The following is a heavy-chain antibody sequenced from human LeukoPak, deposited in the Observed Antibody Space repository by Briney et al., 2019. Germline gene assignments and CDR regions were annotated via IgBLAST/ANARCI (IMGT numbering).Heavy chain of an antibody. J-gene: IGHJ4*02. Sequence: GGSLRLSCAASGSTFSSHSLNWVRQAPGKGLEWVAVILYDGSTQYYADSVRGRFTASRDNSKDTLYLQMNSLRVEDTAVYYCARVDCRSTSCSPFDYWGQGTLVTVSS. D-gene: IGHD2-2*01. CDR1: GSTFSSHS. CDR3: ARVDCRSTSCSPFDY. V-gene: IGHV3-30*03. CDR2: ILYDGSTQ.